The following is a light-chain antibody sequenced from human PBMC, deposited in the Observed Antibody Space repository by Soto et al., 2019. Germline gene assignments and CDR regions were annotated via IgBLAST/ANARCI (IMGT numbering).Light chain of an antibody. CDR1: QSVCSGC. CDR3: QHYGTTPWT. J-gene: IGKJ1*01. CDR2: GAS. Sequence: ETVLTQSPATLSLSPGERVTLSCRASQSVCSGCLAWYQQKPGQSPRLLMYGASSRATGIPDRFSGSGSGTDFTLTISRLEPEDFAVYYCQHYGTTPWTFDPGTKVGIK. V-gene: IGKV3-20*01.